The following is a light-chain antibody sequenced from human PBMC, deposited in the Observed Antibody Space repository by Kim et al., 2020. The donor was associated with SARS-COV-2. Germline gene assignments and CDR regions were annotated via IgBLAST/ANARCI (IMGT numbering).Light chain of an antibody. CDR2: ENT. CDR3: QSYDSSLNVYV. V-gene: IGLV1-40*01. Sequence: QKINIACTGSYSNIGAGYDVHWYQQVLGTAPKLLIYENTNRPSGVPERFSGSKSGTSASLAIAGLQAEDEADYYCQSYDSSLNVYVFGSGTRVSVL. CDR1: YSNIGAGYD. J-gene: IGLJ1*01.